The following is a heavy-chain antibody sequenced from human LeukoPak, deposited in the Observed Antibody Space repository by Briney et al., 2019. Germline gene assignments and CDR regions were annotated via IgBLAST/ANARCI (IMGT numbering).Heavy chain of an antibody. CDR1: GFTVSSNY. J-gene: IGHJ6*02. CDR3: ARDRDYYGSGNPAGYGMDV. D-gene: IGHD3-10*01. Sequence: GGSLRLSCAASGFTVSSNYMSWVRQAPGKGLEWVSVIYSGGNTYYGDSVKGRFTISRDNSKNTLDLQMNSLRAEDTAVYYCARDRDYYGSGNPAGYGMDVWGQGTTVTVSS. V-gene: IGHV3-66*01. CDR2: IYSGGNT.